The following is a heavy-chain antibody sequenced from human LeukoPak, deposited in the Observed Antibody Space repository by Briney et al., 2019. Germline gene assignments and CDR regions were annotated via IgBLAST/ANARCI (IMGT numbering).Heavy chain of an antibody. D-gene: IGHD5-24*01. J-gene: IGHJ6*02. Sequence: ASVKVSCKASGYTFTSYAMNWVRHAPGQGLEWRGWINTNTGNPTYAQGFTGRFVFSLDTSVSTAYLQISSLKAEDTAVYYCARGRYSYYYGLDVWGQGTTVTVSS. CDR3: ARGRYSYYYGLDV. V-gene: IGHV7-4-1*02. CDR1: GYTFTSYA. CDR2: INTNTGNP.